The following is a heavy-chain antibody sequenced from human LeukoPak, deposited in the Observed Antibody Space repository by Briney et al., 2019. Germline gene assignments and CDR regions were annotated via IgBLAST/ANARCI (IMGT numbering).Heavy chain of an antibody. CDR2: INAYNGNT. V-gene: IGHV1-18*01. CDR3: ARDFGRYYYDSSGYFDY. J-gene: IGHJ4*02. D-gene: IGHD3-22*01. Sequence: GAPVKVSCKASGYTFTSYGISWVRQAPGQGLEWMGWINAYNGNTNYAQKLQGRVTMTTDTSTSTAYMELRSLRSDDTAVYYCARDFGRYYYDSSGYFDYWGQGTLVTVPS. CDR1: GYTFTSYG.